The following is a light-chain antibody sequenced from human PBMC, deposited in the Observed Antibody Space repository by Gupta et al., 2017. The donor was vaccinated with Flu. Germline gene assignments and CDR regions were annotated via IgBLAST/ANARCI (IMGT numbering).Light chain of an antibody. J-gene: IGKJ1*01. V-gene: IGKV3-11*01. CDR3: QQHSNWPRT. CDR2: DAS. Sequence: GERATLSCRASQSVITYLAWYQQKPGQAPRLLIYDASNRATGIPARFSGSGSGTDFTLTISSLEPADFAVYYCQQHSNWPRTFGQGTKVEVK. CDR1: QSVITY.